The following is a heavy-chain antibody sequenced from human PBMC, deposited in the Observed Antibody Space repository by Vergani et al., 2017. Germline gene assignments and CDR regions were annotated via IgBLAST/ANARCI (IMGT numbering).Heavy chain of an antibody. CDR3: ARELTESFDI. CDR2: IYYSGST. Sequence: QVQLQESGPGLVKPSETLSLTCTVSGGSISSYSWSWIRQPPGKGLDWIGYIYYSGSTNYNPSLKSRVTMSVDTSKNQFSLKLTAVTAADTAVYYCARELTESFDIWGQGTMVTVSS. V-gene: IGHV4-59*01. D-gene: IGHD1-14*01. J-gene: IGHJ3*02. CDR1: GGSISSYS.